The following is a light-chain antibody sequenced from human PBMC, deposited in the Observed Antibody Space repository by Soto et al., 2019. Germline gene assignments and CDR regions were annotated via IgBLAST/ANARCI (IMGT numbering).Light chain of an antibody. Sequence: QLTQSPSSLSASVGDRVTITCRASQGISSKLAWYQQKPGRAPKLLIFGASTLQSGVPSRFSGSGSGTDYTLTIISLQPEDFATNYCQKLNAYPPWTFGQGTKVDIK. J-gene: IGKJ1*01. CDR2: GAS. CDR1: QGISSK. CDR3: QKLNAYPPWT. V-gene: IGKV1-9*01.